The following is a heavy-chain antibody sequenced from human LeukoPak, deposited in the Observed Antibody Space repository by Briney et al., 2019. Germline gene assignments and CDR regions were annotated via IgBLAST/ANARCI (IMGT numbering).Heavy chain of an antibody. D-gene: IGHD3-10*01. CDR2: IYPSGST. V-gene: IGHV4-4*02. J-gene: IGHJ2*01. Sequence: SETLSLTCAVSSGSINSSNWWSWVRQPPGKGLEWIGEIYPSGSTNYNPSLKSRVTMSVDESKNEFSLKLTSVTAADTAVYYCAREAGSGSYWDFDLWGRGTLVTVSS. CDR3: AREAGSGSYWDFDL. CDR1: SGSINSSNW.